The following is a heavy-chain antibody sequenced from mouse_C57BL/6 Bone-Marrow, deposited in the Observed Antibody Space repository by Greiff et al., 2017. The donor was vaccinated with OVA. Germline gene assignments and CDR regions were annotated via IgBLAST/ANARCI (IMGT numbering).Heavy chain of an antibody. J-gene: IGHJ4*01. Sequence: EVKLQESGPELVKPGASVKISCKASGYSFTGYYMHWVKQSHGNILDWIGYIYPYNGFSSYNQKFKGKATLTVDKSSSTAYMELRSLTSEDSAVYYCARGGLRVWYAMDYWGQGTSGTVSS. D-gene: IGHD2-4*01. CDR2: IYPYNGFS. CDR3: ARGGLRVWYAMDY. V-gene: IGHV1-31*01. CDR1: GYSFTGYY.